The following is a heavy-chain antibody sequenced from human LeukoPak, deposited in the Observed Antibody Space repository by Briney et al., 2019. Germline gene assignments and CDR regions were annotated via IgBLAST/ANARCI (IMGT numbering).Heavy chain of an antibody. D-gene: IGHD2-2*01. Sequence: GGSLRLSCAASGFTFSSYGTHWVRQAPGKGLEWVAFIRYDGSNKYYAGSVKGRFTISRDNSKNTLYLQMNSLRAEDTAVYYCAKGRTIVVVPAVPFDYWGQGTLVTVSS. CDR3: AKGRTIVVVPAVPFDY. J-gene: IGHJ4*02. V-gene: IGHV3-30*02. CDR1: GFTFSSYG. CDR2: IRYDGSNK.